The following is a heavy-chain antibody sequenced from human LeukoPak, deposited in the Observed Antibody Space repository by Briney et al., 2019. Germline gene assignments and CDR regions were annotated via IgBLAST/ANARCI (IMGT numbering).Heavy chain of an antibody. CDR2: IIPILGIA. D-gene: IGHD5-12*01. Sequence: RASVKVSCKASGGTLSSYAISWVRQAPGQGLEWMGRIIPILGIANYAQKFQGRVTITADKSTSTAYMELSSLRSEDTAVYYCARDIVATNDGVDYWGQGTLVTVSS. V-gene: IGHV1-69*04. CDR1: GGTLSSYA. CDR3: ARDIVATNDGVDY. J-gene: IGHJ4*02.